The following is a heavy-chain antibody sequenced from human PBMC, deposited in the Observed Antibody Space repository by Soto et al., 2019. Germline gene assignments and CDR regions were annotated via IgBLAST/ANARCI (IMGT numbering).Heavy chain of an antibody. CDR1: GGSISSSNW. V-gene: IGHV4-4*02. Sequence: QVQLQESGPGLVKPSGTLSLTCAVSGGSISSSNWWSWVRQPPGKGLEWIGEIYHSGSTNYNPSLKNRVSISVDKSKNQFSLKRSSVTAADTAVYYCARDREAAAGYYYGMDVWGQGTTVTVSS. CDR3: ARDREAAAGYYYGMDV. CDR2: IYHSGST. D-gene: IGHD6-13*01. J-gene: IGHJ6*02.